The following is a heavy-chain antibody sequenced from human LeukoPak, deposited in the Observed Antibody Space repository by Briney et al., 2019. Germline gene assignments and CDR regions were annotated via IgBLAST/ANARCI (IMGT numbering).Heavy chain of an antibody. J-gene: IGHJ6*02. CDR3: AKMYHMHTSYYYGMDV. V-gene: IGHV3-23*01. CDR2: ISGSGAHT. D-gene: IGHD2-2*01. Sequence: PGASLRLSCAASGIMFSDYSMSWVRQAPGKGLEWVSFISGSGAHTYYAASVTGRFTLSRDNSKNTLFLRMNSLRVEDTAVYFCAKMYHMHTSYYYGMDVWGHGTAVTVSS. CDR1: GIMFSDYS.